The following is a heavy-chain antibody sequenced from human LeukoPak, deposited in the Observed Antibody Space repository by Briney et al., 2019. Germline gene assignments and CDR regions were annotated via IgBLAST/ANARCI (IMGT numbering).Heavy chain of an antibody. J-gene: IGHJ4*02. CDR1: GFTFSSYA. D-gene: IGHD6-13*01. CDR3: AKDPRQQQLVPY. V-gene: IGHV3-23*01. Sequence: GGSLRLSCAASGFTFSSYAMSWVRQAPGKELEWVSAISGSGGSTYYADSVKGRFTISRDNSKNTLYLQMNSLRAEDTAVYYCAKDPRQQQLVPYWGQGTLVTVSS. CDR2: ISGSGGST.